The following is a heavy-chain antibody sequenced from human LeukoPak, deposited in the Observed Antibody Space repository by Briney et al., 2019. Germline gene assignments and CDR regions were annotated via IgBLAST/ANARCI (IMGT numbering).Heavy chain of an antibody. J-gene: IGHJ4*02. CDR3: ARRSSIGSPLFDF. Sequence: GESLKTSCKCSGYSFTNYWIGWVRQMPGKGLEWMGIIYPDDSDTRYSPSFQGQVTVSAAKSISTAYLQWSSLKASDTAMYYCARRSSIGSPLFDFWGQGTLVTVSS. D-gene: IGHD5/OR15-5a*01. CDR2: IYPDDSDT. V-gene: IGHV5-51*01. CDR1: GYSFTNYW.